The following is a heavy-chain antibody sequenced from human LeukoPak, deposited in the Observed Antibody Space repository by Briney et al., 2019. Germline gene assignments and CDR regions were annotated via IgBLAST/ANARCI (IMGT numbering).Heavy chain of an antibody. CDR1: GFIFSDYA. J-gene: IGHJ4*02. D-gene: IGHD3-16*01. V-gene: IGHV3-64D*06. CDR2: ISSDGDRT. CDR3: VKERVTWGTVFLDY. Sequence: GGSLRLSCSASGFIFSDYAMRWVRRAPGKGLEYISAISSDGDRTYFTDSVKGRFTISRDNSKNMLYLQMSSLRAEDTAMYYCVKERVTWGTVFLDYWGQGTLVTVSS.